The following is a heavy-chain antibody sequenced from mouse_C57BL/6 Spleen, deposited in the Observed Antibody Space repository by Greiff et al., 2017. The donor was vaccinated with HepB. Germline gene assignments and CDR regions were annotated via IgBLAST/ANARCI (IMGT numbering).Heavy chain of an antibody. J-gene: IGHJ4*01. CDR3: TRENTTVVAYYYAMDY. V-gene: IGHV5-9-1*02. CDR2: ISSGGDYI. CDR1: GFTFSSYA. Sequence: EVKLMESGEGLVKPGGSLKLSCAASGFTFSSYAMSWVRQTPEKRLEWVAYISSGGDYIYYADTVKGRFTISRDNARNTLYLQMSSLKSEDTAMYYCTRENTTVVAYYYAMDYWGQGTSVTVSS. D-gene: IGHD1-1*01.